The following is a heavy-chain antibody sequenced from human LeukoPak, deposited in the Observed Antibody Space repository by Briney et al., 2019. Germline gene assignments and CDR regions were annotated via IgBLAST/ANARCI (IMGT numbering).Heavy chain of an antibody. CDR3: ARELISVDYDSSGYDY. Sequence: SETLSLTCAVSAGSISSGGYSWSWIRQPPGKGLEWIGYIYHSGSTYYNPSLKSRVTISVDRSKNQFSLKLSSVTAADTAVYYCARELISVDYDSSGYDYWGQGTLVTVSS. CDR2: IYHSGST. D-gene: IGHD3-22*01. CDR1: AGSISSGGYS. J-gene: IGHJ4*02. V-gene: IGHV4-30-2*01.